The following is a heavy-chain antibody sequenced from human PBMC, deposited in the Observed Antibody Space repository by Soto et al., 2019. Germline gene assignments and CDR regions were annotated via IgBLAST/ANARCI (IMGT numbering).Heavy chain of an antibody. CDR1: GGTFSSYA. CDR3: ARLRRSKSIAPRDYYGMDV. V-gene: IGHV1-69*13. D-gene: IGHD6-6*01. Sequence: SVKVSCKASGGTFSSYAMSWVRQAPGQGLEWMVGIIPIFGTANYAQKFQGRVTITADESTSTAYMELSSLRSEDTAVYYCARLRRSKSIAPRDYYGMDVSG. J-gene: IGHJ6*02. CDR2: IIPIFGTA.